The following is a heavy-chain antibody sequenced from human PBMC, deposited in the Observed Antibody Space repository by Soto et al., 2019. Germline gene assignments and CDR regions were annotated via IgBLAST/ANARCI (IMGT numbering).Heavy chain of an antibody. D-gene: IGHD2-15*01. CDR1: SDSISNYY. CDR2: IHDSGRS. J-gene: IGHJ4*02. Sequence: QVQLQESGPGLVKPSETLSLTCTVSSDSISNYYWTWIRQPPGKGLEWIGYIHDSGRSNYNPSLMSGVGIYVDTSEKQFPLKLNSVTAADTAVYYCARVGGTRGWYWGQGALVTVSS. V-gene: IGHV4-59*01. CDR3: ARVGGTRGWY.